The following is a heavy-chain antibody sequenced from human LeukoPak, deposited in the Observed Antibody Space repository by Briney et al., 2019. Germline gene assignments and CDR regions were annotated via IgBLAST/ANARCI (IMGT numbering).Heavy chain of an antibody. V-gene: IGHV3-23*01. CDR3: ARLAYTSSWYYLYFDL. Sequence: GGSLRLSCAASGFTFSSYAMSWVRQAPGKGLEWVSAISGSGGSTYYADSVKGRFTISRDNAKNTVYLQMNSLRAEDTAVYYCARLAYTSSWYYLYFDLWGRGTLVTVSS. J-gene: IGHJ2*01. D-gene: IGHD6-13*01. CDR2: ISGSGGST. CDR1: GFTFSSYA.